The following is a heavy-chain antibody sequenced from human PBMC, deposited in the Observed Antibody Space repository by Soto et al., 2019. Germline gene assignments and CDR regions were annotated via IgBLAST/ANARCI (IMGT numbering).Heavy chain of an antibody. J-gene: IGHJ4*02. CDR1: GGSISSGGYS. CDR2: IYHSGST. Sequence: PSETLSLTCAVSGGSISSGGYSWSWIRQPPGKGLEWIGYIYHSGSTYYNPSLKSRVTISVDRSKNQFSLKLSSVTAADTAVYYCARVSVDSSGYYYYFDYWGQGTLVTVSS. D-gene: IGHD3-22*01. V-gene: IGHV4-30-2*01. CDR3: ARVSVDSSGYYYYFDY.